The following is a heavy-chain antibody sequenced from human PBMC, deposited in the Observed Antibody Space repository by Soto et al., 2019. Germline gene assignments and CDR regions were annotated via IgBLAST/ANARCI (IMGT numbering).Heavy chain of an antibody. V-gene: IGHV3-21*04. Sequence: KPGGSLRLSCAASRVTFRSFTMNWVRQAPGKGLEWVSTISSNSAYIYYTDALRGRFTISRDNAKNSLHLQMKSLRVEDTAVYFCARDCSGSSCYSSGLDYWGQGTLVTVSS. CDR1: RVTFRSFT. D-gene: IGHD2-15*01. J-gene: IGHJ4*02. CDR3: ARDCSGSSCYSSGLDY. CDR2: ISSNSAYI.